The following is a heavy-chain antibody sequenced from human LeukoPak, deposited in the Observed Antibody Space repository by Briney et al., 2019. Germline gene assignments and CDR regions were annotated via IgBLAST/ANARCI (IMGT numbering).Heavy chain of an antibody. CDR3: ARVRGIAAAGRWFDP. CDR1: GGSFSGYY. D-gene: IGHD6-13*01. V-gene: IGHV4-34*01. Sequence: PSETLSLTCAVYGGSFSGYYWSWIRQPPGKGLEWIGEINHSGSTNYNPSLKSRVTISVDTSKNQFSLKLSSVTAADTAVYYCARVRGIAAAGRWFDPWGQGTLVTVSS. CDR2: INHSGST. J-gene: IGHJ5*02.